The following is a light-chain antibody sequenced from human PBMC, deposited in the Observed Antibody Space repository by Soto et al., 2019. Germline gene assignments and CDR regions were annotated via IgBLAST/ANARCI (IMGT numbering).Light chain of an antibody. CDR3: CSYAGSYTWV. CDR2: EVT. V-gene: IGLV2-23*02. CDR1: SSDVGSRNL. J-gene: IGLJ3*02. Sequence: QSVLTQPAPVSGSPGQSITISCTGTSSDVGSRNLVSWYQQHPGKAPKLIIYEVTKWPSGVSNRFSGSKSGNTASLTIFGLQAEDGADYYCCSYAGSYTWVFGGGTKLTVL.